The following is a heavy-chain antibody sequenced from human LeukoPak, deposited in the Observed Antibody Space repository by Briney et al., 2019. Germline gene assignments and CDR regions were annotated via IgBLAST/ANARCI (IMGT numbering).Heavy chain of an antibody. J-gene: IGHJ4*02. CDR1: GFSFSNYG. D-gene: IGHD6-13*01. Sequence: GGSLRLSCPASGFSFSNYGMQWVRQAPGKGLEWVAVISHDGTVKHHADSVKGRFTISRDNSKNILYLQMNSLRPDDTAVYYCAKEMTKYSSTCFDYWGQGTLVTVSS. V-gene: IGHV3-30*18. CDR2: ISHDGTVK. CDR3: AKEMTKYSSTCFDY.